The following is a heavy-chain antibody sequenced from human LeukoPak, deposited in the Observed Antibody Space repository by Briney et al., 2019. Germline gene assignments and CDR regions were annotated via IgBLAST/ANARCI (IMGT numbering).Heavy chain of an antibody. CDR3: ARISHYYDFWSGYGY. CDR2: ISAYNGNT. J-gene: IGHJ4*02. Sequence: ASVKVSCKASGYTFTSYGISWVRQAPGQGLEWMGWISAYNGNTNYAQKLQGRVTMTTDTSTSTAYMELRSLRSDDTAVYYCARISHYYDFWSGYGYWGQGTLVTVSS. CDR1: GYTFTSYG. V-gene: IGHV1-18*01. D-gene: IGHD3-3*01.